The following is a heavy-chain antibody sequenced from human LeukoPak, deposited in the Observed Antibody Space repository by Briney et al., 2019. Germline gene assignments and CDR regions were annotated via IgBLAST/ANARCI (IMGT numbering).Heavy chain of an antibody. CDR1: GYTFTDYY. D-gene: IGHD3-22*01. CDR3: ARRGYYDSSGYYRGFDP. V-gene: IGHV1-2*02. Sequence: ASVKVSCKASGYTFTDYYMHWVRQAPGQGLEWMGWINPNSGGTNYAQKFQGRVTMSRDTSISTAYMELSRLRSDDTAVYYCARRGYYDSSGYYRGFDPRGQGTLVTVSS. CDR2: INPNSGGT. J-gene: IGHJ5*02.